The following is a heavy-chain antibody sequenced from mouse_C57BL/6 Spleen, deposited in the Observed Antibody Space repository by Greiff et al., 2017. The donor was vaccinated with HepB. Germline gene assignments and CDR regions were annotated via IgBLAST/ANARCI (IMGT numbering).Heavy chain of an antibody. CDR3: ARGYYGSSWFAY. V-gene: IGHV5-4*01. J-gene: IGHJ3*01. Sequence: EVQLVESGGGLVKPGGSLKLSCAASGFTFSSYAMSWVRQTPEKRLEWVATISDGGSYTYYPDNVKGRFTISRDNAKNNLYLQMSHLKSEDTAMYYCARGYYGSSWFAYWGHGTLVTVSA. CDR1: GFTFSSYA. CDR2: ISDGGSYT. D-gene: IGHD1-1*01.